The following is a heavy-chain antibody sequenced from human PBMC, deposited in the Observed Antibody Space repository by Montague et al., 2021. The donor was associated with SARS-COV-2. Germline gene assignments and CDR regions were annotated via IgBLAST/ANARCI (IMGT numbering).Heavy chain of an antibody. CDR2: INHSGGT. D-gene: IGHD3-22*01. J-gene: IGHJ4*02. CDR1: GGSFSGQS. CDR3: ATGLTDVTVILVFVGASHYFDS. V-gene: IGHV4-34*01. Sequence: SETLSLTCAVYGGSFSGQSWNWIRQPPGKGLEWIGEINHSGGTNYNPSLQSRGTTSVDTSKNQFSLKLSSLIAAAAAVYYCATGLTDVTVILVFVGASHYFDSWGRGALVTVSS.